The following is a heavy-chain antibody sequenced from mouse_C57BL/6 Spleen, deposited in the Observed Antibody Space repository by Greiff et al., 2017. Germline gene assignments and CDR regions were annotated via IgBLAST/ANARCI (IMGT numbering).Heavy chain of an antibody. D-gene: IGHD1-1*01. CDR2: IDPEDGET. Sequence: EVMLVESGAELVKPGASVKLSCTASGFNIKDYYMHWVKQRTEQGLEWIGRIDPEDGETKYAPKFQGKATITADTSSNTAYLQLSSLTSEDTAVYYCASGTTVVEGWYFDVWGTGTTVTVSS. CDR1: GFNIKDYY. CDR3: ASGTTVVEGWYFDV. V-gene: IGHV14-2*01. J-gene: IGHJ1*03.